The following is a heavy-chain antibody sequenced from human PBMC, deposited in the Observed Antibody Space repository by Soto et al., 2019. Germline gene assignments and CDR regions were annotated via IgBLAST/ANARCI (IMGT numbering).Heavy chain of an antibody. CDR1: GFTFSSYW. CDR3: ARERIVVVPAAIDGMDV. D-gene: IGHD2-2*01. Sequence: PGGSLRLSCAASGFTFSSYWMHWVRQSPGKGQVWVSRINSDGSSTSYADSVKGRFTISRDNAKNTLYLQMNSLRAEDTAVYYCARERIVVVPAAIDGMDVWGQRTTVAVSS. V-gene: IGHV3-74*01. CDR2: INSDGSST. J-gene: IGHJ6*02.